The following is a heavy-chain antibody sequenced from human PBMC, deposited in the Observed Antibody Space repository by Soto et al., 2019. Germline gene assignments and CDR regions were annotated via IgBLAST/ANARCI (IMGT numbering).Heavy chain of an antibody. CDR2: ISGSGGST. V-gene: IGHV3-23*01. CDR1: GFTFSSYA. D-gene: IGHD3-22*01. J-gene: IGHJ5*02. CDR3: AKDQPHYYDSSGYYLDWFDP. Sequence: GGSLRLSCAASGFTFSSYAMSWVRQAPGKGLEWVSAISGSGGSTYYADSVKGRFTISRDNSKNTLYLQMNSLRAEDTAVYYCAKDQPHYYDSSGYYLDWFDPWGQGTLVTVSS.